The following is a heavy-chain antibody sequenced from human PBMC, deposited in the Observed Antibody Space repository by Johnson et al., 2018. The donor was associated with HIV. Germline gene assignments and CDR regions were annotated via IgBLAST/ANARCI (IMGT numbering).Heavy chain of an antibody. J-gene: IGHJ3*02. CDR3: ARDASYYGSANDASDI. V-gene: IGHV3-66*01. Sequence: VQLVESGGGLVQPGGSLRLSCAASGFTVSSNYMRWVRQAPGKGLEWVSVIYSGGSTYYADSVKGRFTISRDNSKNTLYLQMNSLRAEDTAVYYCARDASYYGSANDASDIWGQGTMVTVSS. CDR1: GFTVSSNY. CDR2: IYSGGST. D-gene: IGHD3-10*01.